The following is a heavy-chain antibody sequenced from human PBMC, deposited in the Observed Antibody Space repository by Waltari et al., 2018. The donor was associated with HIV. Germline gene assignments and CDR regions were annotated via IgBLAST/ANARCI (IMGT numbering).Heavy chain of an antibody. Sequence: QLQLQESGPGLVKPSETLSLTCTVSGGSISSSSYYWGWIRQPPGKGLEWIGSIYYSGSTYYNPSLKSRVTISVDTSKNQFSLKLSSVTAADTAVYYCATWNSGYDSTPDYWGQGTLVTVSS. CDR2: IYYSGST. J-gene: IGHJ4*02. CDR3: ATWNSGYDSTPDY. CDR1: GGSISSSSYY. V-gene: IGHV4-39*01. D-gene: IGHD5-12*01.